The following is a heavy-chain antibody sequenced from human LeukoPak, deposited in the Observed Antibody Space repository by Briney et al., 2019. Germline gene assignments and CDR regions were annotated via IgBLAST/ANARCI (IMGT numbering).Heavy chain of an antibody. CDR1: GYTLTELS. V-gene: IGHV1-24*01. CDR3: AYGGYSSTYDY. Sequence: ASVKVSCKVSGYTLTELSMHWVRQAPGKGLEWMGGFDPEDGETIYAQKFQGRVTMTRDTSISTAYMELSRLRSDDTAVYYCAYGGYSSTYDYWGQGTLVTVSS. J-gene: IGHJ4*02. D-gene: IGHD6-13*01. CDR2: FDPEDGET.